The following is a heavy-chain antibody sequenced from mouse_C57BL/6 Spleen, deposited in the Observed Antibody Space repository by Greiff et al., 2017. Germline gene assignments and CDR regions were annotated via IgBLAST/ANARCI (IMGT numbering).Heavy chain of an antibody. J-gene: IGHJ2*01. CDR3: ARSPSNYAFDY. CDR2: INPNNGGT. D-gene: IGHD2-5*01. V-gene: IGHV1-26*01. CDR1: GYTFTDYY. Sequence: VQLQQSGPELVKPGASVKISCKASGYTFTDYYMNWVKQSHGKSLEWIGDINPNNGGTSYNQKFKGKATLTVDKSSSTAYMELRSLTSEDSAVYYCARSPSNYAFDYWGQGTTLTVSS.